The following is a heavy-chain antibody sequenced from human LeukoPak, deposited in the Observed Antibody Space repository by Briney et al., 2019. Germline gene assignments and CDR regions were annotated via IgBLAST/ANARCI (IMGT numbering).Heavy chain of an antibody. Sequence: SETLSLTCAVYGGAFSGYYWSWIRQPPGKGLEWIGEINHSGSTNYNPSLKSRVTISVDTSKNQFSLKLTSVTAADTAVYYCARGGIAARRKPGYWGEGSLVTVSS. J-gene: IGHJ4*02. V-gene: IGHV4-34*01. D-gene: IGHD6-6*01. CDR1: GGAFSGYY. CDR2: INHSGST. CDR3: ARGGIAARRKPGY.